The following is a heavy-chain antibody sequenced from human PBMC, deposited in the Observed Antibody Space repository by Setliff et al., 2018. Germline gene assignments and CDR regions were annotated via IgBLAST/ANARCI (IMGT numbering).Heavy chain of an antibody. CDR2: IRNDGATT. V-gene: IGHV3-48*03. J-gene: IGHJ4*02. D-gene: IGHD7-27*01. Sequence: GGSLRLSCAAPGFTFSSDPMNWVRPAPGKGLEWLSNIRNDGATTSDAYSVKGRFTISRDKVKNSLFLQMNSLRAEDTAVYYCVRDLHWGFDYWGLGTLVTVSS. CDR3: VRDLHWGFDY. CDR1: GFTFSSDP.